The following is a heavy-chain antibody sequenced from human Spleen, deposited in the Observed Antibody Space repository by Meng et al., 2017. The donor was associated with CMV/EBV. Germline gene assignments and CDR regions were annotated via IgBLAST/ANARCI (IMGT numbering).Heavy chain of an antibody. Sequence: GESLKVSCKASGYTFTNYGITWVRQAPGQGLEWMGWISAYNDNTNYAQKLQGRVTMTTDTSTTTAYMELRSLRSDDTAVYYCARGVGKRTVSSYFDHWGQGTPVTVSS. CDR1: GYTFTNYG. CDR2: ISAYNDNT. D-gene: IGHD5/OR15-5a*01. CDR3: ARGVGKRTVSSYFDH. J-gene: IGHJ4*02. V-gene: IGHV1-18*01.